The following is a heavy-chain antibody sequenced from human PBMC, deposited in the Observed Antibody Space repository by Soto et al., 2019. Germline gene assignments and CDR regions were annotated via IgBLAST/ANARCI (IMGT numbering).Heavy chain of an antibody. D-gene: IGHD2-15*01. CDR3: CVVKRLDQYSTSGYWFDP. J-gene: IGHJ5*02. Sequence: PGGSLRLSCAASGFTFSHAWMSWVRQAPGKELEWVGRIKSKADGETKDYGAPVRGRFTISRDDAKDTLYLQMNSLRIEDTAVYYCCVVKRLDQYSTSGYWFDPWGPGTLVTVSS. CDR2: IKSKADGETK. CDR1: GFTFSHAW. V-gene: IGHV3-15*01.